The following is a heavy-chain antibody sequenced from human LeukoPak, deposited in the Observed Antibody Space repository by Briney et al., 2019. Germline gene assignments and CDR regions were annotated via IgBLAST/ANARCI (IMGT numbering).Heavy chain of an antibody. J-gene: IGHJ4*02. CDR1: GGSVNSGSYY. Sequence: SETLSLTCTVSGGSVNSGSYYWSWIRQPPGKGLEWIGCIYCTGSTNYNPSLKSRVTISVDTSKNHFSLKLYSVTAADTAMYYCARGTIVATRFDHWGQGTLVTVSS. CDR3: ARGTIVATRFDH. V-gene: IGHV4-61*03. CDR2: IYCTGST. D-gene: IGHD5-12*01.